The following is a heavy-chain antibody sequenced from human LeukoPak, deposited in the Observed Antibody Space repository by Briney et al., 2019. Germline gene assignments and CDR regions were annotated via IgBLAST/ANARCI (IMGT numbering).Heavy chain of an antibody. CDR3: AKGKYGDVVFDAFDI. CDR2: ISWNSGSI. Sequence: GGSLRLSCAASGFTFDDYAMHWVRQAPGKGLEWVSGISWNSGSIGYADSMKGRFTISRDNAKNSLYLQMNSLRAEDTALYYCAKGKYGDVVFDAFDIWGQGTMVTVSS. J-gene: IGHJ3*02. CDR1: GFTFDDYA. V-gene: IGHV3-9*01. D-gene: IGHD4-17*01.